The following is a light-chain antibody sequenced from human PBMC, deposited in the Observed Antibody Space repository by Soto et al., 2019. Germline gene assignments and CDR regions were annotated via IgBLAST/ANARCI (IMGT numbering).Light chain of an antibody. Sequence: QSVLTQPPSASGSPGQSVTISCTGTSSDVGGYDYVSWYQQRPGKAPKLLIHEVTKRPSGVPDRSSGSKSGNTASLTVSGPQAEDEADYYCSSYAGRTLYVFGTGTKVTVL. CDR3: SSYAGRTLYV. CDR2: EVT. J-gene: IGLJ1*01. V-gene: IGLV2-8*01. CDR1: SSDVGGYDY.